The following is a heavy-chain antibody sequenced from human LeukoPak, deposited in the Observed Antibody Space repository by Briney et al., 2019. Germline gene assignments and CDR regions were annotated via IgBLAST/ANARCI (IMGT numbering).Heavy chain of an antibody. V-gene: IGHV5-51*01. CDR2: IFPGGSDV. CDR1: GYSFTHNC. CDR3: ARHASNYAGMDV. Sequence: GESLKICCKASGYSFTHNCIAWVRQMPGKGLECMGIIFPGGSDVRYSPSFQGQVTISVDQSISTAYLQWSSLRASDTAIYFCARHASNYAGMDVWGQGTTVTVSS. J-gene: IGHJ6*02.